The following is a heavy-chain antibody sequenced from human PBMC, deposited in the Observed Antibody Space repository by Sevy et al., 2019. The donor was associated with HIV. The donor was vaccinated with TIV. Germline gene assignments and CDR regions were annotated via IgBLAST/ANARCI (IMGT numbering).Heavy chain of an antibody. J-gene: IGHJ5*02. CDR2: IYWNDDK. D-gene: IGHD3-16*02. V-gene: IGHV2-5*01. CDR1: GFSLSTSGVG. CDR3: ALLNYDYVWGSYPPPLFDP. Sequence: SGPTLVNPTQTLTLTCTFSGFSLSTSGVGVGWIRQPPGKALEWLALIYWNDDKRYSPSLKSRLTITKDTSKNQVVLTMTNMDPVETATYYCALLNYDYVWGSYPPPLFDPWGQGTLVTVSS.